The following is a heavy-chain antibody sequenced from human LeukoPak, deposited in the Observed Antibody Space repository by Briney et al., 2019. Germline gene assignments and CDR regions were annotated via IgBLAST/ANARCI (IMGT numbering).Heavy chain of an antibody. CDR2: ISYDGSNK. Sequence: PGGSLRLSCAASGFTFSSYGMHWVRQAPGKGLEWVAVISYDGSNKYYADSVKGRFTISRDNSKNTLYLQMNSLRAEDTAVYYCARQLQVPLAASGDDAFDIWGQGTMVTVSS. V-gene: IGHV3-30*03. J-gene: IGHJ3*02. CDR1: GFTFSSYG. D-gene: IGHD2-15*01. CDR3: ARQLQVPLAASGDDAFDI.